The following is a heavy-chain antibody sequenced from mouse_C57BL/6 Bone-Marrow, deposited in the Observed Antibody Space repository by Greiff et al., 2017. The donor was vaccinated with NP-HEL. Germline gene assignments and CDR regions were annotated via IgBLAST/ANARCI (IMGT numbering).Heavy chain of an antibody. CDR2: IYPGSGST. CDR3: AREWMTTVDDAMDY. CDR1: GYTFTRYW. Sequence: VQLQQPGAELVKPGASVKMSCKASGYTFTRYWITWVKQRPGQGLEWIGDIYPGSGSTNYNEKFKSKATLTVDTSSSTAYMQLSSLTSEDSAVYYCAREWMTTVDDAMDYWGQGTTVTVSS. D-gene: IGHD1-1*01. V-gene: IGHV1-55*01. J-gene: IGHJ4*01.